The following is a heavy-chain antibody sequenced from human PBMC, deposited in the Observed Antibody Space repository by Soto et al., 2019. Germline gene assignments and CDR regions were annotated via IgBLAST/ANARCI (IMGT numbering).Heavy chain of an antibody. D-gene: IGHD3-10*01. CDR2: IYSGGST. J-gene: IGHJ4*02. CDR1: GFTVSSNY. Sequence: GGSLRLSCAASGFTVSSNYMSWVRQAPGKGLEWVSVIYSGGSTYYADSVKGRFTISRDNSKNTPYLQMNSLRAEDTAVYYCASASWELLLQNDYWGQGTLVTVSS. V-gene: IGHV3-66*01. CDR3: ASASWELLLQNDY.